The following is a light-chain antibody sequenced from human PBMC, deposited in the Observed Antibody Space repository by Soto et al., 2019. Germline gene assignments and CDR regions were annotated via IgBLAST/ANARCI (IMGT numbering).Light chain of an antibody. CDR2: GAS. Sequence: EIVLTQSPGTLSLSPGERATLSCRASQSVSNNALAWYQQNPGQAPRLLIYGASNRATGIPDRFSGSGSGTYFPLTISRLQPEYSAVYYCQQYASSGTFGQGTKVEIK. J-gene: IGKJ1*01. CDR3: QQYASSGT. CDR1: QSVSNNA. V-gene: IGKV3-20*01.